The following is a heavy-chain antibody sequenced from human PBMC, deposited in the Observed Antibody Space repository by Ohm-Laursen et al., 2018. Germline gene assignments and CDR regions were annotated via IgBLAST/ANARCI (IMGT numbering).Heavy chain of an antibody. Sequence: SETLSLTCTVSSDSISIYYWTWIRQPAGKGLEWIGRISTTGSSNYNPSLKSRVTISVDTSKNQFSLKLSSVTAADTAVYYCARATKLRFLEDPDYGMDVWGQGTTVTVSS. V-gene: IGHV4-4*07. D-gene: IGHD3-3*01. CDR3: ARATKLRFLEDPDYGMDV. J-gene: IGHJ6*02. CDR2: ISTTGSS. CDR1: SDSISIYY.